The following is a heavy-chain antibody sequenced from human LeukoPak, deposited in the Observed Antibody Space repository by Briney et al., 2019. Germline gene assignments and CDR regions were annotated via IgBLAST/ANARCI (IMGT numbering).Heavy chain of an antibody. CDR1: GFTFSNYA. J-gene: IGHJ4*02. V-gene: IGHV3-23*01. CDR3: ANDPKYSGYDFSFDY. Sequence: PGGSLRLSCAASGFTFSNYAMSWVRQAPGKGLEWVSTFSYSGGSTYYTDSVKGRFTISRDNSKNTLYLQMNSLRAEDTAIYYCANDPKYSGYDFSFDYWGQGTLVTVSS. D-gene: IGHD5-12*01. CDR2: FSYSGGST.